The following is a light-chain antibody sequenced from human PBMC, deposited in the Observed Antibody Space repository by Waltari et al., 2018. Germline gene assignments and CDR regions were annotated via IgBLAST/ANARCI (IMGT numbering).Light chain of an antibody. CDR1: SGDIGNHKF. J-gene: IGLJ3*02. CDR2: DVS. V-gene: IGLV2-14*01. CDR3: SSYRTTSSWV. Sequence: QAALTQPAAVSGSPGQSITISCTGTSGDIGNHKFISWYQQEPGRAPKLIVYDVSQRPAGVSNRFSGSTSGNTASLTIAGVQAEEEADYYCSSYRTTSSWVFGGGTKLTVL.